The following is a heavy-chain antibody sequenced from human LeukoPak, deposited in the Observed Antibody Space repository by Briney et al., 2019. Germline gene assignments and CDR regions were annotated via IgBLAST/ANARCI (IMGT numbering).Heavy chain of an antibody. V-gene: IGHV3-33*01. CDR1: GFTFSSYG. D-gene: IGHD3-10*01. CDR3: ARSVAGRGVIAATYYYYGMDV. Sequence: GRSLRLSCAASGFTFSSYGMHWVRQAPGKGLEWVAVIWYDGSNKYYADSVKGRFTISRDNSKNTLYLQMNSLRAEDTAVYYCARSVAGRGVIAATYYYYGMDVWGQGTTVTVSS. J-gene: IGHJ6*02. CDR2: IWYDGSNK.